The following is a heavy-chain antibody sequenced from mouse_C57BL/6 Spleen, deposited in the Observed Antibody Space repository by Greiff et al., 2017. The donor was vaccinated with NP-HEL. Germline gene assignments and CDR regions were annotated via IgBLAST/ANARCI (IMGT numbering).Heavy chain of an antibody. CDR3: ARRDYVGAMDY. CDR2: IDPSDSYT. CDR1: GYTFTSYW. J-gene: IGHJ4*01. D-gene: IGHD1-1*01. Sequence: QVHVKQPGAELVMPGASVKLSCKASGYTFTSYWMHWVKQRPGQGLEWIGEIDPSDSYTNYNQKFKGKSTLTVDKSSSTAYMQLSSLTSEDSAVYYCARRDYVGAMDYWGQGTSVTVSS. V-gene: IGHV1-69*01.